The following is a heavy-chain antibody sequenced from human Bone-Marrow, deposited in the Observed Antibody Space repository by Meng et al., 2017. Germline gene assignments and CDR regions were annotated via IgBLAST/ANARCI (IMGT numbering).Heavy chain of an antibody. J-gene: IGHJ4*02. D-gene: IGHD6-13*01. V-gene: IGHV4-38-2*02. CDR3: GRDSSSWFFNY. Sequence: SETLSLTCTVSGYSISSGYYWGLIRQPPGKGLAWIGSIYHSGSTYYNPSLRGRLSISVDTSKNQFFLRLSSVTAAGTAVYYCGRDSSSWFFNYWGQGTLVTVSS. CDR2: IYHSGST. CDR1: GYSISSGYY.